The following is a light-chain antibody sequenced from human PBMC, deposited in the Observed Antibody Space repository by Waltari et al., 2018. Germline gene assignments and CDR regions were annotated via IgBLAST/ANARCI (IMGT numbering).Light chain of an antibody. V-gene: IGLV6-57*02. CDR2: ENS. Sequence: NFRLTQPHSLSESPGKTVTISCTGSSGSLASNYVQWYQQRPGSAPTTLICENSRGPSGVPVRFSGSIDTSSNSASIGIFGLKSEYEADYYCQSFDDANNVVFGGGTKLTVL. CDR1: SGSLASNY. CDR3: QSFDDANNVV. J-gene: IGLJ2*01.